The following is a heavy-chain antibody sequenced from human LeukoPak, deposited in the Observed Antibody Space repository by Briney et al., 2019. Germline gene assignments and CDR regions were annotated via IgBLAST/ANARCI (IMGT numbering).Heavy chain of an antibody. Sequence: ASVKVSCKASGYTFTSYGISWVRQAPGQGLEWMGWISAYNGTADYAQKFQGRVTMTTDTSTSIGYMELRTLRSDDTAVYYCARVGEYCSDDSCLDYWGQGTLVTVSS. J-gene: IGHJ4*02. V-gene: IGHV1-18*01. CDR3: ARVGEYCSDDSCLDY. CDR1: GYTFTSYG. CDR2: ISAYNGTA. D-gene: IGHD2-15*01.